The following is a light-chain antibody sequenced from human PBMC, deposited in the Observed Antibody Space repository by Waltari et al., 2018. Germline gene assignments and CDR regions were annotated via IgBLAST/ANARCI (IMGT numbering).Light chain of an antibody. CDR2: KAS. V-gene: IGKV1-5*03. J-gene: IGKJ5*01. CDR1: QNIDTW. CDR3: QQYSSFPIT. Sequence: DIQMTQSPSTLSASMGDSVTITCRASQNIDTWLAWYQQKPGKAPKLLIFKASNLESGVPSKFSGSGSGTEFTLTISTLEPDDFATYYCQQYSSFPITFGHGTRREIK.